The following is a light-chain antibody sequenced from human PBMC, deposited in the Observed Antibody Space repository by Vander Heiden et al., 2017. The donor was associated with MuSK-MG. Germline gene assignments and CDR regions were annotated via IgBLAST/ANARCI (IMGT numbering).Light chain of an antibody. CDR2: AAS. V-gene: IGKV1-39*01. J-gene: IGKJ1*01. CDR1: QSISSY. CDR3: QQSHSAPPT. Sequence: DIQMTQSPSSLSASVGDRVTITCRASQSISSYLNWYQQKPGKAPNLLIYAASSLQSGVPSRFSGSGSGTDFTLTISRLQPEDFATYYCQQSHSAPPTFGQGTKVEI.